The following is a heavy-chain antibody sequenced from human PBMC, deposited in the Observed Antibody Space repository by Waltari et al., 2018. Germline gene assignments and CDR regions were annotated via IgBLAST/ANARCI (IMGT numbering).Heavy chain of an antibody. CDR3: AREVPPMYYFDY. CDR2: ISSSSSYI. J-gene: IGHJ4*02. V-gene: IGHV3-21*01. CDR1: GFTFSSYS. Sequence: EVQLVESGGGLVKPGGSLRLSCAASGFTFSSYSMNWVRQAPGKGLEWVSSISSSSSYIYYADSVKGRFTISRDNAKNSLYLQMNSLRAEDTAVYYCAREVPPMYYFDYWGQGTLVTVSS.